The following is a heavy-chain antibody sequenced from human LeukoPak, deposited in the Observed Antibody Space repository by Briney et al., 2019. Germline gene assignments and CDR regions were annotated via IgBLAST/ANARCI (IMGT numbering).Heavy chain of an antibody. V-gene: IGHV1-2*06. Sequence: ASVKVSCKASGYTFTDSYIHWARQAPGQGLEWMGRINPNSGDPNYPQNFQGRVTMTRDTSISTAYMEMSSLTSDDTAVYYCARSAGHCNNGVCFTDYYIDVWGTGTTVTVSS. CDR1: GYTFTDSY. J-gene: IGHJ6*03. CDR2: INPNSGDP. CDR3: ARSAGHCNNGVCFTDYYIDV. D-gene: IGHD2-8*01.